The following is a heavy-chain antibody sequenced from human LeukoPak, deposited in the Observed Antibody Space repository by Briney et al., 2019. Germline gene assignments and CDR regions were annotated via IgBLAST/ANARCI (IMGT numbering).Heavy chain of an antibody. D-gene: IGHD3-10*02. CDR3: ARTLLISVSIDY. CDR2: IYYSGST. CDR1: VGSISSGDYY. Sequence: SETLSLTCTVSVGSISSGDYYWSWIRQPPGKGLEWIGYIYYSGSTYYNPSLKSRVTISVDTSKNQFSLKLSSVTAADTAVYYCARTLLISVSIDYWGQGTLVTVSS. J-gene: IGHJ4*02. V-gene: IGHV4-30-4*08.